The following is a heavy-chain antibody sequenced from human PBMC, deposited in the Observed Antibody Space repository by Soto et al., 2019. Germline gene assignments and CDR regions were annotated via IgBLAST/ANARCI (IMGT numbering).Heavy chain of an antibody. D-gene: IGHD6-13*01. J-gene: IGHJ4*02. CDR2: IVPIYRTA. Sequence: ASVKVSCKASGGTFSSYRFNWVRQARGQGLEWPGGIVPIYRTADYAQKFQGRVTITADESTRTVYMELSSLKSQDTALYYCARDSGAKLSSSWGQGTLVTVSS. CDR3: ARDSGAKLSSS. CDR1: GGTFSSYR. V-gene: IGHV1-69*13.